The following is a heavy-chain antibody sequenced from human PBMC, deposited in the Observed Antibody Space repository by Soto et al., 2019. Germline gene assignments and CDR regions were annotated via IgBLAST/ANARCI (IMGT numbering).Heavy chain of an antibody. V-gene: IGHV4-39*01. CDR2: IYYTGNT. Sequence: SETLALSCTFSCDSLRRRYHDGGFSRQLPGKGLEWIRSIYYTGNTYYNPSLRGRFSISVEMARSEISLSLRAESVEETAVYYCVIVEMYAGEFTPNFDRWGQGALVTV. CDR3: VIVEMYAGEFTPNFDR. CDR1: CDSLRRRYHD. J-gene: IGHJ4*02. D-gene: IGHD3-9*01.